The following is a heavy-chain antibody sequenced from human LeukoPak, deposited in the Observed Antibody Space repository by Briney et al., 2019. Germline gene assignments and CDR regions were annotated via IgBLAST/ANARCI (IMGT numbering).Heavy chain of an antibody. CDR1: GFKFSDFW. J-gene: IGHJ3*02. Sequence: EGSLRLSCAASGFKFSDFWMTWVRQTPGKGLEWVANIKEDGSEEYHVDSVKGRFTISRDNTKSSLFLQMNSLRGDDTAVYYCARDGELGSPADAFDIWGQGTMVTVSS. CDR2: IKEDGSEE. V-gene: IGHV3-7*01. D-gene: IGHD1-26*01. CDR3: ARDGELGSPADAFDI.